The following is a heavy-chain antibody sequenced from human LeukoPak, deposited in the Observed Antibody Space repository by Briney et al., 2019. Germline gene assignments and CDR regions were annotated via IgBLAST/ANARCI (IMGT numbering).Heavy chain of an antibody. CDR2: IYPGDSDT. J-gene: IGHJ3*02. Sequence: GESLKISCKGSGYSFLNWIGWVRQMPGKGLEWMAFIYPGDSDTRYSPSFQGQVTISADKSISTAYLQWSSLKASDTAMYHCARSRGTYVGRGFDIWGQGTLVTVSA. V-gene: IGHV5-51*01. CDR3: ARSRGTYVGRGFDI. CDR1: GYSFLNW. D-gene: IGHD3-16*01.